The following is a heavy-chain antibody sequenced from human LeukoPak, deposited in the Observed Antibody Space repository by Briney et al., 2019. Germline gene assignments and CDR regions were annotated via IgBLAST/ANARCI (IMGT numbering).Heavy chain of an antibody. D-gene: IGHD6-19*01. CDR3: ARDNGIAVAGGAFDI. V-gene: IGHV3-30-3*01. J-gene: IGHJ3*02. CDR1: GFTFSSYA. Sequence: GGSLRLSCAASGFTFSSYAMHWVRQAPGKGLEWVAVISYDGSNKYYADSVKGRFTISRDNSKNTLYLQMNSLRAEDTAVYYCARDNGIAVAGGAFDIWGQGTMVTVSS. CDR2: ISYDGSNK.